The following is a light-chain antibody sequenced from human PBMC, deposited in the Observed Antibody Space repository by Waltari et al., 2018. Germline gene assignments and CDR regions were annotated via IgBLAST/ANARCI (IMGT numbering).Light chain of an antibody. CDR1: RSVSSN. V-gene: IGKV3-15*01. J-gene: IGKJ2*01. Sequence: EIVMTQSPATLSVSPGERATLSCRASRSVSSNLAWYQQKPGQAPRLLIYGASTRATGIPDRLSGSGSGTEFTLTISSLQSEDFAVYYCQQCHNWPPWTFGQGTKVEIK. CDR2: GAS. CDR3: QQCHNWPPWT.